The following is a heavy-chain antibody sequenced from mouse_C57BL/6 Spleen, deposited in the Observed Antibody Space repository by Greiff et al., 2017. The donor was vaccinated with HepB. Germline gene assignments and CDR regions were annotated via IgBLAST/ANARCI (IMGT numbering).Heavy chain of an antibody. D-gene: IGHD1-1*01. V-gene: IGHV5-9-1*02. CDR1: GFTFSSYA. CDR2: ISSGGDYI. J-gene: IGHJ4*01. Sequence: LVESGEGLVKPGGSLKLSCAASGFTFSSYAMSWVRQTPEKRLEWVAYISSGGDYIYYADTVKGRFTISRDNARNTLYLQMSSLKSEDTAMYYCTRDPIYYGSSYDAMDYWGQGTSVTVSS. CDR3: TRDPIYYGSSYDAMDY.